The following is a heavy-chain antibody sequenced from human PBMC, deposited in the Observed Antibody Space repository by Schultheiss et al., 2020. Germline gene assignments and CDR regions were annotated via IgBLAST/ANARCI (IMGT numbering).Heavy chain of an antibody. D-gene: IGHD1-1*01. J-gene: IGHJ6*02. CDR1: GGSFSGYY. V-gene: IGHV4-34*01. CDR2: INHSGST. Sequence: SETLSLTCAVYGGSFSGYYWSWIRQPPGKGLEWIGEINHSGSTNYNPSLKSRVTISVDTSKNQFSLKLSSVTAADTAVYYCARGLKLVSVRVYYYYGMDVWGQGTTVNVSS. CDR3: ARGLKLVSVRVYYYYGMDV.